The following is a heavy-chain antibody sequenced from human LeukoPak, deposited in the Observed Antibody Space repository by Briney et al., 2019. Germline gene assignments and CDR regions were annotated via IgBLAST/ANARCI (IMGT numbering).Heavy chain of an antibody. CDR1: GFTFSSYW. CDR3: ARVGYDILTGYYSFDY. J-gene: IGHJ4*02. V-gene: IGHV3-7*01. CDR2: IKQDGSEK. Sequence: PGGSLRLSCAASGFTFSSYWMSWVRQAPGKGLEWVANIKQDGSEKYYVDSVKGRFTISRDNAKNSLYLQMNSLRAEDTAVYYCARVGYDILTGYYSFDYWGQGTLVTVSS. D-gene: IGHD3-9*01.